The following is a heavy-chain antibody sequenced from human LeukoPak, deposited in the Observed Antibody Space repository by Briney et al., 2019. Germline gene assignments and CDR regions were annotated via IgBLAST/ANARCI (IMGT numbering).Heavy chain of an antibody. CDR3: AKDIRRIAVAGSDY. V-gene: IGHV3-53*01. D-gene: IGHD6-19*01. CDR1: GFTVSSNY. CDR2: IYSGGNT. Sequence: PGGSLRLSCAASGFTVSSNYMSWVRQAPGKGLEWVSVIYSGGNTYYADSVKGRFTISRHNSKNTLNLQMNSLRAEDTAVYYCAKDIRRIAVAGSDYWGQGTLVTVSS. J-gene: IGHJ4*02.